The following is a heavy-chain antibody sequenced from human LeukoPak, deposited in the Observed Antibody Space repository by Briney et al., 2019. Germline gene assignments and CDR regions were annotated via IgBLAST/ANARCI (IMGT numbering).Heavy chain of an antibody. V-gene: IGHV3-23*01. CDR1: GFTFSSYA. J-gene: IGHJ4*02. CDR3: AKDGGLWVSAHWGDS. CDR2: ISGTGSST. D-gene: IGHD7-27*01. Sequence: GGSLRLSCAASGFTFSSYAVSWVRQAPGKGLEWVSTISGTGSSTYYADSVKGRFTVSRDNSKNTLFLQMNSLRAEDTAVYYCAKDGGLWVSAHWGDSWGRGTLVTVSS.